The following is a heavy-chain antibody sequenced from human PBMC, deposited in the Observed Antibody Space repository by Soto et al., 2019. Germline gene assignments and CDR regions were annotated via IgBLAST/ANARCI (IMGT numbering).Heavy chain of an antibody. Sequence: PGGSLRLSCAASGFTFSSYGMHWVRQAPGKGLEWVAVISYDGSNKYYADSVKARFTISRDNSKNTLYLQMNSLRDEDTAVYYYLKDFVVAAPGSASDICGQRSMVPVSS. CDR1: GFTFSSYG. CDR3: LKDFVVAAPGSASDI. J-gene: IGHJ3*02. D-gene: IGHD5-12*01. CDR2: ISYDGSNK. V-gene: IGHV3-30*18.